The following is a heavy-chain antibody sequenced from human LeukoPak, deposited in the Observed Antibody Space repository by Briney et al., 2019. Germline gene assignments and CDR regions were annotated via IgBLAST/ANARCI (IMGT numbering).Heavy chain of an antibody. V-gene: IGHV1-69*13. CDR1: GGTFSSYA. CDR2: IIPIFGTA. D-gene: IGHD1-26*01. J-gene: IGHJ4*02. CDR3: ARDGGLSGSYHY. Sequence: SVTVSCKASGGTFSSYAISWVRQAPGQGLEWMGGIIPIFGTANYAQKFQGRVTITADESTSTAYMELSSLRSEDTAVYYCARDGGLSGSYHYWGQGTLVTVSS.